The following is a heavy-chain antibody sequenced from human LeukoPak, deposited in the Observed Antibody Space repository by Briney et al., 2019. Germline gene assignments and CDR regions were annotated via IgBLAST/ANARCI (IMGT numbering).Heavy chain of an antibody. D-gene: IGHD3-10*01. J-gene: IGHJ4*02. Sequence: GGSLRLSCAASGFTFSSYAMSWVRQAPGKGLEWVGRIRNKANSYTTEYAASVKGRFTISRDDSKNSLYLQMNSLETEDTAVYFCAKRRASGTNDYWGQGTLVTVSS. V-gene: IGHV3-72*01. CDR1: GFTFSSYA. CDR3: AKRRASGTNDY. CDR2: IRNKANSYTT.